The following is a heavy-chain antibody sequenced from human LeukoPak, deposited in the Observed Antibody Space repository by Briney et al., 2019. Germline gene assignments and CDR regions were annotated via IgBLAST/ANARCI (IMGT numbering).Heavy chain of an antibody. CDR2: ICGSAGTT. Sequence: GGSLRLSCAASGFTFSSYAMSWVRQAPGKGLEWVSTICGSAGTTHYADSVKGRFTISRDISKNTLYLQMNSLRAEDTAVYYCAKQYSTTCYGGSDFWGQGTLVTVSS. J-gene: IGHJ4*02. CDR1: GFTFSSYA. V-gene: IGHV3-23*01. D-gene: IGHD2-2*01. CDR3: AKQYSTTCYGGSDF.